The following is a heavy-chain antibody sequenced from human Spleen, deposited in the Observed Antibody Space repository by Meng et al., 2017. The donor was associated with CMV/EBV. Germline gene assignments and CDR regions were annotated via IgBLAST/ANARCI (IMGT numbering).Heavy chain of an antibody. Sequence: SETLSLTCTVSGGSVSSGSYYWSWIRQPPGKGLEWIGYIYYSGSTNYNPSLKSRVTISVDTSKNQFSLKLSSVTAADTAVYYCARVGPAATYYYYGMDVWGQGTTVTVSS. V-gene: IGHV4-61*01. J-gene: IGHJ6*02. CDR3: ARVGPAATYYYYGMDV. D-gene: IGHD2-2*01. CDR2: IYYSGST. CDR1: GGSVSSGSYY.